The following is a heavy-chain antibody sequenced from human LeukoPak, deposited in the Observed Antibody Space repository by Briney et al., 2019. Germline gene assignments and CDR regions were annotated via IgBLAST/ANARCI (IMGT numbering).Heavy chain of an antibody. CDR2: INPSGGST. J-gene: IGHJ4*02. CDR1: GYTFTSYY. CDR3: ARGHGTVAGPRRFDY. Sequence: GASVKVSCKASGYTFTSYYMHWVRQAPGQGLEWMGIINPSGGSTSYAQKFQGRVTMTRDMSTSTVYMELSSLRSEDTAVYYCARGHGTVAGPRRFDYWGQGTLVTVSS. V-gene: IGHV1-46*01. D-gene: IGHD6-13*01.